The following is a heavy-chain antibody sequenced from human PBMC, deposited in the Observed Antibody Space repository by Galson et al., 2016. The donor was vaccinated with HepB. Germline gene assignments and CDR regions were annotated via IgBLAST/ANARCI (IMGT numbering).Heavy chain of an antibody. CDR1: GYTFTTFG. CDR2: IDPVLNRA. CDR3: AREGLKPGNSGALDI. V-gene: IGHV1-69*04. D-gene: IGHD4-23*01. J-gene: IGHJ3*02. Sequence: SVKVSCKASGYTFTTFGISWVRQAPGQGLEWMGTIDPVLNRANYAQGFQGRLTITADTSTDTANMELSSLRSDDTAVYYCAREGLKPGNSGALDIWGQGTMVTVSS.